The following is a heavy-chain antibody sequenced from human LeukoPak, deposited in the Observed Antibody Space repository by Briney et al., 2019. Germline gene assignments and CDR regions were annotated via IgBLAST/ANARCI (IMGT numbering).Heavy chain of an antibody. V-gene: IGHV3-48*03. CDR3: AKDRIAAAGTGFDY. CDR1: GFTFSSYE. J-gene: IGHJ4*02. CDR2: ISSSGSTI. Sequence: AGGSLRLSCAASGFTFSSYEMNWVRQAPGKGLEWVSYISSSGSTIYYADSVKGRFTISRDNAKNSLYLQMNSLRAEDTAVYYCAKDRIAAAGTGFDYWGQGTLVTVSS. D-gene: IGHD6-13*01.